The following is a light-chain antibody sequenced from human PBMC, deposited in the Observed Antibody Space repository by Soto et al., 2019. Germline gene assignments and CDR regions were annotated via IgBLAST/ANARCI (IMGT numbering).Light chain of an antibody. CDR3: MQGTHWPWG. CDR2: KVS. CDR1: QSLVYSDGKTY. J-gene: IGKJ1*01. V-gene: IGKV2-30*01. Sequence: DVVMSQSPLSLPVTLGQPASISCRSSQSLVYSDGKTYLNWFQQRPGQSPRRLIYKVSNRDSGVPDRVSGSGSGTDFTLKISRVEAEDVGVYYCMQGTHWPWGFGQGTKVEIK.